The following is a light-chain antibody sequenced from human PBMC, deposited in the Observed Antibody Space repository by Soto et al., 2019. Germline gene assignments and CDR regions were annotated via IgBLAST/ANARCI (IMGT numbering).Light chain of an antibody. CDR3: QQYGSSPYT. CDR2: GAS. Sequence: EIVLTQSPGTLSLSPGERATLSCRASQSVSSSYLAWYQQKPGQAPRLLIYGASSRATGIPDRFSGSGSGTDCTLTISRLEPKDFAVYYCQQYGSSPYTLGQGTKLEIK. J-gene: IGKJ2*01. V-gene: IGKV3-20*01. CDR1: QSVSSSY.